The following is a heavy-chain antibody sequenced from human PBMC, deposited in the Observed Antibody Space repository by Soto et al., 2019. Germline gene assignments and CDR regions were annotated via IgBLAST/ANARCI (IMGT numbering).Heavy chain of an antibody. CDR1: GFTFSSHS. Sequence: GGSLRLSCAASGFTFSSHSMNWVCQAPGKGLEWLSYINSGSTTIYYADSVKGRFTISRDNAKNSLYLQMNNLRAEDTAVYYCARAQWPRYYYFDYWGQGTLVTVSS. CDR3: ARAQWPRYYYFDY. D-gene: IGHD6-19*01. J-gene: IGHJ4*02. CDR2: INSGSTTI. V-gene: IGHV3-48*01.